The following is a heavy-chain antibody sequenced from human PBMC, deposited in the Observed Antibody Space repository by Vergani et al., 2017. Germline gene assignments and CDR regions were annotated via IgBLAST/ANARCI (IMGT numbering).Heavy chain of an antibody. D-gene: IGHD3-16*01. CDR2: IDRNYGVK. Sequence: EVQLVEAGGGLVQPGGSLRLSCTASGFTFQAFAFHWVRQVSGRGLEWVSGIDRNYGVKNGNSFEGRFSISRDNAKKAVFLQMNNLRHEDTALYFCVKDNDYDADGPFDLWGRGTLFTVSS. CDR1: GFTFQAFA. V-gene: IGHV3-9*01. J-gene: IGHJ2*01. CDR3: VKDNDYDADGPFDL.